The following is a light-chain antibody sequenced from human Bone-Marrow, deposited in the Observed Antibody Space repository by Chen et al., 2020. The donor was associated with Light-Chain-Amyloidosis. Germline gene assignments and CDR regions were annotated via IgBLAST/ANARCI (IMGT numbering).Light chain of an antibody. Sequence: QSALTQPPSVSAAPGQTVTISCSGSSSNIGKSYVSWYQQFPGTAPKLLIYDNDKRPSGIPDRFSGSKSGTSATLGITGLQTGDEADYYCGTWDYSLSVFVFRTGTEVTVL. V-gene: IGLV1-51*01. CDR3: GTWDYSLSVFV. CDR1: SSNIGKSY. J-gene: IGLJ1*01. CDR2: DND.